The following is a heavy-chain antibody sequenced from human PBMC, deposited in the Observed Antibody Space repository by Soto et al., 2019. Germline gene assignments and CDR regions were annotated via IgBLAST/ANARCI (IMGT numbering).Heavy chain of an antibody. J-gene: IGHJ6*02. CDR3: ATGGVAGSYYHYGMDV. Sequence: ASVKVSCKASGYTFSNYGISWVRQAPGQGLEWMGWISAYNGNTKYAQKLQGRVTMTTDTSTGTAYMELRSLRSDDTAMYYCATGGVAGSYYHYGMDVWGQGTTATVYS. D-gene: IGHD6-19*01. CDR1: GYTFSNYG. CDR2: ISAYNGNT. V-gene: IGHV1-18*01.